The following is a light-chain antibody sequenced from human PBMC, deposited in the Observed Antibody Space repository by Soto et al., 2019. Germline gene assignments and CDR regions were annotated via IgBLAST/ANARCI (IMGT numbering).Light chain of an antibody. J-gene: IGKJ1*01. V-gene: IGKV3D-20*02. CDR2: GAS. CDR3: QQRFNWWT. Sequence: EIVMTQSPATLSVSPGERATLSCRASQSVTNSYLAWYQQKPGQAPRLLIYGASSRATGIPDRFSGSRSGTDFTLTISSLEPEDSAVYYCQQRFNWWTFGQGTKVDIK. CDR1: QSVTNSY.